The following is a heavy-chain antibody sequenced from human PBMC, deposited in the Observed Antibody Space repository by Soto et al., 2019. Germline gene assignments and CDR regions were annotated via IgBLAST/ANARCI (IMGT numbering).Heavy chain of an antibody. J-gene: IGHJ6*02. Sequence: QVQLQESGPGLVKPSQTLSLTCTVSGGSISSGDYYWSWIRQPPGKGLEWIGYIYYRGSTYYNPSLKSRVTISVDTSKNQFSLKLSSVTAADTAVYYCARDLPPPYEFWSGPSLYGMDVWGQGTTVTVSS. CDR3: ARDLPPPYEFWSGPSLYGMDV. V-gene: IGHV4-30-4*01. D-gene: IGHD3-3*01. CDR1: GGSISSGDYY. CDR2: IYYRGST.